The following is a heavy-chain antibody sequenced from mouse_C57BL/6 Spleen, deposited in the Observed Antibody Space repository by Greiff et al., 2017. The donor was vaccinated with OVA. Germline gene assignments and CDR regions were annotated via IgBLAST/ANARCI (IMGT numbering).Heavy chain of an antibody. CDR3: APITTVVARDYAMDY. D-gene: IGHD1-1*01. V-gene: IGHV1-82*01. Sequence: VQLQQSGPELVKPGASVKISCKASGYAFSSSWMNWVKQRPGKGLEWIGRIYPGDGDTNYNGKFKGKATLTADKSSSTAYMQLSSLTSEDSAVYFCAPITTVVARDYAMDYWGQGTSVTVSS. CDR2: IYPGDGDT. J-gene: IGHJ4*01. CDR1: GYAFSSSW.